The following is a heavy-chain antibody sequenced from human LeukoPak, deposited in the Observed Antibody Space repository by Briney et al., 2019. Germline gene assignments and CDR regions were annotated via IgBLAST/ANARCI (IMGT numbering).Heavy chain of an antibody. CDR3: ASPYYGSGSYYKY. CDR2: IYYSGST. D-gene: IGHD3-10*01. V-gene: IGHV4-59*01. J-gene: IGHJ4*02. CDR1: GGSISSYY. Sequence: SETLSLTCTVSGGSISSYYWSWIRQPPGKGLEWIGYIYYSGSTNYNPSLKSRVTISVDTSKNQFSLKLSSVTAADTAVYYCASPYYGSGSYYKYWGQGTLVTVSS.